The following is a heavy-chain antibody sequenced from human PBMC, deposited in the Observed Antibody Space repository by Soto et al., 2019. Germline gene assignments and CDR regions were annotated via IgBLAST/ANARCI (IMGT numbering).Heavy chain of an antibody. CDR2: IYAGGST. CDR3: ARDMVRGLYPEYFQH. D-gene: IGHD3-10*01. Sequence: EVQLVESGGGLVQPGGSLRLSLAASGFTVSSNYMSWVRQAPGKGLEWVSVIYAGGSTYYADSVKGRFTISRDNSKNTLYLQMNSLRAEDTAVYYCARDMVRGLYPEYFQHWGQGTLVTVSS. J-gene: IGHJ1*01. V-gene: IGHV3-66*01. CDR1: GFTVSSNY.